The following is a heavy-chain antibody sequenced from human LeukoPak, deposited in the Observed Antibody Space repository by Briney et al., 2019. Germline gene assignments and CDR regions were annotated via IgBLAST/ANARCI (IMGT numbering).Heavy chain of an antibody. V-gene: IGHV3-23*01. Sequence: PGGSLRLSCAASVFTFSSYAMSWVRQAPGKGLEWVSAISGSGGSTYYANSVKGRFTISRDNSKNTLYLQMNSLRAEDTAVYYCAKDQCSSTSCPTDYFDYWGQGTLVTVSS. D-gene: IGHD2-2*01. J-gene: IGHJ4*02. CDR2: ISGSGGST. CDR1: VFTFSSYA. CDR3: AKDQCSSTSCPTDYFDY.